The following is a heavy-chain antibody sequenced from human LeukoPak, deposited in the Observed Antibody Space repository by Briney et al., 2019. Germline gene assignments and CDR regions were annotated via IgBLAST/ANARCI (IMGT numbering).Heavy chain of an antibody. CDR3: AKVEARGYCSGTSCGLDYYYYYYGMDV. CDR2: ISYDGSNK. Sequence: GGSLRLSCAASGFTFSSYGMHWVRQAPGKGLEWVAVISYDGSNKYYADSVKGRFTISRDNSKNTLYLQMNSLRAEDTAVYYCAKVEARGYCSGTSCGLDYYYYYYGMDVWGKGTTVTVSS. D-gene: IGHD2-2*01. CDR1: GFTFSSYG. J-gene: IGHJ6*04. V-gene: IGHV3-30*18.